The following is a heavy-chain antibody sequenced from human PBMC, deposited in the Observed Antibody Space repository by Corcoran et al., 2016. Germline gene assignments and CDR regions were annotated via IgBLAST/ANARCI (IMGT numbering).Heavy chain of an antibody. D-gene: IGHD3-22*01. CDR3: AKNYYDSSGYSSYYYYGMDV. V-gene: IGHV3-43*01. Sequence: EVQLVESGGVVVQPGGSLRLSCAASGFTFDDYTMHWVRQAPGKGLEWVSLISWDGGSTYYADSVKGRFTISRDNSKNSLYLQMNSLRTEDTALYYCAKNYYDSSGYSSYYYYGMDVWGQGTTVTVSS. CDR2: ISWDGGST. J-gene: IGHJ6*02. CDR1: GFTFDDYT.